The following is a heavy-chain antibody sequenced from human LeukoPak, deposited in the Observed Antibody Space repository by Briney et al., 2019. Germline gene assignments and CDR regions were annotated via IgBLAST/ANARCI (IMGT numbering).Heavy chain of an antibody. CDR1: GYTFTGYY. CDR2: INPNSGGT. J-gene: IGHJ4*02. D-gene: IGHD3-3*01. V-gene: IGHV1-2*02. CDR3: ARGHRSYYDFWSGYYPDY. Sequence: EASVKVSCKASGYTFTGYYMHWVRQAPGQGLEWMGWINPNSGGTNYAQKFQGRVTMTRDTSISTAYMELSRLRSDDTAVYYCARGHRSYYDFWSGYYPDYWGQGTLVTVSS.